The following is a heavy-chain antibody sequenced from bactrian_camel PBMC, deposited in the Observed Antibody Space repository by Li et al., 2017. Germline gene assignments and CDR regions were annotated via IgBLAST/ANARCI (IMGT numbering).Heavy chain of an antibody. Sequence: VQLVESGGGSVQTGGSLRLSCAASGFWSCMGWFRQAPGKERERVATIRSSGAATYADSEKGRFTISRDSAKRILYLQMINLEPEDTAMYYCVTTFDGTMGQGTQVTGS. V-gene: IGHV3S63*01. CDR2: IRSSGAAT. CDR1: GFWSCM. D-gene: IGHD5*01. J-gene: IGHJ4*01.